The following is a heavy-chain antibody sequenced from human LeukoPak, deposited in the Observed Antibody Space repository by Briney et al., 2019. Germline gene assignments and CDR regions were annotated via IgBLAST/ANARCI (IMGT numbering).Heavy chain of an antibody. J-gene: IGHJ6*02. D-gene: IGHD1-26*01. CDR2: ISSSGSTI. CDR3: ARGGSYYAYYYYGMDV. V-gene: IGHV3-11*01. Sequence: GGSLRLSCAASGFTFSDYYMSWIRQAPGKGLEWVSYISSSGSTIYYADSVKGRFTISRDNAKNSLYLQMNSLRAEDTAVYYCARGGSYYAYYYYGMDVWGQGTTVTVSS. CDR1: GFTFSDYY.